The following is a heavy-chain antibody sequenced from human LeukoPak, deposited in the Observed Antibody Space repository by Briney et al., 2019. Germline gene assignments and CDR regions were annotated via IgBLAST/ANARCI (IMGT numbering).Heavy chain of an antibody. J-gene: IGHJ4*02. CDR2: INGNGGST. D-gene: IGHD3-22*01. CDR1: GFTFSNYA. CDR3: AREFSYDSSGYYYAPLDY. V-gene: IGHV3-23*01. Sequence: PGGSLRLSCAASGFTFSNYAMSWVRQAPEKGLEWVSAINGNGGSTYYADSVKGRFTISRDNSKNTLYLQMNRLRAEDTAVYYCAREFSYDSSGYYYAPLDYWGQGTLVTVSS.